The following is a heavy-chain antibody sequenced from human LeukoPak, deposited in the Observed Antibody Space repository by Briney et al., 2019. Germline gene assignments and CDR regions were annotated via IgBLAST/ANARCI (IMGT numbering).Heavy chain of an antibody. CDR1: GYTFTGYY. CDR2: INPNSGGT. Sequence: ASVKVSCKASGYTFTGYYMHWVRQAPGQGLEWMGWINPNSGGTNYARKFQGRVTMTRDTSISTAYMELSRLRSDDTAVYYCARGPWRKLLHPGHYWGQGTLVTVSS. CDR3: ARGPWRKLLHPGHY. J-gene: IGHJ4*02. V-gene: IGHV1-2*02. D-gene: IGHD2-15*01.